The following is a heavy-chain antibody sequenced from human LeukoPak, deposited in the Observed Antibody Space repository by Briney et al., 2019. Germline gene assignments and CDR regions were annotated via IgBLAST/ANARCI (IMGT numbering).Heavy chain of an antibody. V-gene: IGHV3-74*01. CDR2: INGDGSST. CDR1: GFTFSSYW. D-gene: IGHD6-19*01. J-gene: IGHJ3*01. Sequence: TGGSLRLSCAASGFTFSSYWMHWVRPAPGKGLVWLSHINGDGSSTNYADSVKGRFTISRDNAKNTLYLQMNSLRADDTAVYYCARVFGQWLVSFDVWGRGTMVTVSS. CDR3: ARVFGQWLVSFDV.